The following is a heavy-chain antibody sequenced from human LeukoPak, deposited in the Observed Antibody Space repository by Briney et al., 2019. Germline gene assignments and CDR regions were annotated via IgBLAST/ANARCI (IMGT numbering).Heavy chain of an antibody. CDR1: GGSLSSYY. CDR3: ARQGSDCSGGSCYYHYFDY. V-gene: IGHV4-59*08. Sequence: SETLSLTCTVSGGSLSSYYWSWIRQPPGKGLEWIGYIYYSGSTNYNPSLKSRVTMSVDTSKNQSSLKLSSVTAADTAMYHCARQGSDCSGGSCYYHYFDYWGQGTLVTVSS. D-gene: IGHD2-15*01. J-gene: IGHJ4*02. CDR2: IYYSGST.